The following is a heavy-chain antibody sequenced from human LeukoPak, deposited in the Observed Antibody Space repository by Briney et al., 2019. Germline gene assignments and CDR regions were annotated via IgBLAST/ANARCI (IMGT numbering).Heavy chain of an antibody. D-gene: IGHD3-3*01. Sequence: GGSLRLSCAASGFTFSSYAMHWVRQAPDKGLEWVAVISYDGSNKYYADSVKGRFTISRDNSKNTLYLRMNSLRAEDTAVYYCASLTILDYWGQGTLVTVSS. CDR2: ISYDGSNK. CDR1: GFTFSSYA. CDR3: ASLTILDY. J-gene: IGHJ4*02. V-gene: IGHV3-30-3*01.